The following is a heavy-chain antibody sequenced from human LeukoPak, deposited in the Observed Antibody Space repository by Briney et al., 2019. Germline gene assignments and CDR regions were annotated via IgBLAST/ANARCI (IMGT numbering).Heavy chain of an antibody. D-gene: IGHD2-15*01. CDR2: IYPGDSDT. V-gene: IGHV5-51*01. J-gene: IGHJ6*02. CDR3: ARLPRCCSGGSCYFYYYYGMDV. CDR1: GYSFTSYW. Sequence: GESLKISCKGSGYSFTSYWIGWVRQMPGKGLEWMGIIYPGDSDTRYSPSFQGQVTISADKSISTAYLQWSSLKASDTAMYYCARLPRCCSGGSCYFYYYYGMDVWGQGTTVTVSS.